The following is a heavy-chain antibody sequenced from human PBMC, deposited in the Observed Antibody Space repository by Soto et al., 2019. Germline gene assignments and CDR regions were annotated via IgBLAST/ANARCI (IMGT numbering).Heavy chain of an antibody. CDR3: ATLPGAPTYYDFWSGYNYFDY. CDR2: ISGSGGST. D-gene: IGHD3-3*01. Sequence: GVSLRLSCAASGFTFSSYAMSWVRQAPGKGLEWVSAISGSGGSTYYADSVKGRFTISRDNSKNTLYLQMNSLRAEDTAVYYCATLPGAPTYYDFWSGYNYFDYWGQGTLVTVSS. CDR1: GFTFSSYA. V-gene: IGHV3-23*01. J-gene: IGHJ4*02.